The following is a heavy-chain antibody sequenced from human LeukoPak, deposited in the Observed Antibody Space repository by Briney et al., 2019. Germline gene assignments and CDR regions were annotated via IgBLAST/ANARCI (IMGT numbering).Heavy chain of an antibody. CDR1: GGSISSYF. J-gene: IGHJ4*02. D-gene: IGHD3-22*01. Sequence: SETLSLPCTVSGGSISSYFWTWIRQPPGKGLEWIGYIYYSGSTNYNPSLKSRVTISVDTSKNQFSLKLSSVTAADTAVYYCARLPYYYDSSGYYYFSFDYWGQGTLVTVSS. CDR2: IYYSGST. CDR3: ARLPYYYDSSGYYYFSFDY. V-gene: IGHV4-59*12.